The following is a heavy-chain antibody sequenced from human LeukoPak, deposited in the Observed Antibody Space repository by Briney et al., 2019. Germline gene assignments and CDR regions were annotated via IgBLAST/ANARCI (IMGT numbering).Heavy chain of an antibody. CDR3: AREEDNWNFLDY. Sequence: ASVKVSCXASGYTFTSYGISWVRQARGQGLEWMGWISAYNGNTNYAQKLQGRVTMTTDTSTSTAYMELRSLRSDDTAVYYCAREEDNWNFLDYWGQGTLVTVSS. D-gene: IGHD1-7*01. V-gene: IGHV1-18*01. CDR2: ISAYNGNT. CDR1: GYTFTSYG. J-gene: IGHJ4*02.